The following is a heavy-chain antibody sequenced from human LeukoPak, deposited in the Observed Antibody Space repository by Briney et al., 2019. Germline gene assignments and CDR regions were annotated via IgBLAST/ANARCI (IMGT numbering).Heavy chain of an antibody. V-gene: IGHV4-34*01. CDR2: INHSGST. CDR1: GGSFSGYH. D-gene: IGHD6-19*01. CDR3: ARVSAVAGIDY. J-gene: IGHJ4*02. Sequence: SETLSLTCAVYGGSFSGYHWSWIRQAPGEGLEWIGEINHSGSTNYNPSLKSRVTISVDTSKNQFSLKLSSVTAADTAVYYCARVSAVAGIDYWGQGTLVTVSS.